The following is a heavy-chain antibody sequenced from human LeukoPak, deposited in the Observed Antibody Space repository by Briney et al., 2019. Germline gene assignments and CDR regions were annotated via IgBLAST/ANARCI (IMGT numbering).Heavy chain of an antibody. J-gene: IGHJ5*02. CDR1: GFTFSSYG. V-gene: IGHV3-30*02. D-gene: IGHD3-22*01. CDR2: IRYDGSNK. Sequence: GGSLRLSCAASGFTFSSYGMHWVRQAPGKGLEWVAFIRYDGSNKYYADSVKGRFTVSRDNAKNSLYPQMNSLRAEDTAVYYCARDRYYDSFGYYTGDPWGQGTLVTVSS. CDR3: ARDRYYDSFGYYTGDP.